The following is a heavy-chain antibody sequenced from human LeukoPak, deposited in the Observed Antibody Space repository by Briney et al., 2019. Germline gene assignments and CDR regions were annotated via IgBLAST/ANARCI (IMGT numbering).Heavy chain of an antibody. CDR3: AKDLRYYDILTAGMDV. Sequence: GRSLRLSCAASGFTLSSYGMHWVRQAPGKGLEWVAVISYDGSNKYYADSVKGRFTISRDNSKNTLYLQMNSLRAEDTAVYYCAKDLRYYDILTAGMDVWGQGTTVTVSS. V-gene: IGHV3-30*18. J-gene: IGHJ6*02. D-gene: IGHD3-9*01. CDR2: ISYDGSNK. CDR1: GFTLSSYG.